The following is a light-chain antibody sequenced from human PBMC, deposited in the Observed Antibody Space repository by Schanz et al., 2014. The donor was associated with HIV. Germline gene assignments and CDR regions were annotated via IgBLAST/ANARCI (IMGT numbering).Light chain of an antibody. Sequence: TVMTQSPATLSVSPGERATLSCTASQSVSNNLAWYQQKLGQAPRLLIYGASTRVTGIPARFSGSGSGTEFTLTISSLQPEDFATYYCQQYDHRSFTFGQGTKLEIK. V-gene: IGKV3-15*01. CDR2: GAS. J-gene: IGKJ2*01. CDR1: QSVSNN. CDR3: QQYDHRSFT.